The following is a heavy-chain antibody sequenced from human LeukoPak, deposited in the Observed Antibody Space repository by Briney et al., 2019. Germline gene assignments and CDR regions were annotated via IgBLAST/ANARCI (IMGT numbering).Heavy chain of an antibody. CDR2: ISYDGSKK. Sequence: PGRSLRLSCAASGFTFRRNAMHWVRQVPGKGLEWVAVISYDGSKKYFADSVKGRFTISRDNSKNTLYLQMNSLRVEDTAMYFCARDEIGSYRRWGYFDYWGQGTLVTVSS. CDR1: GFTFRRNA. CDR3: ARDEIGSYRRWGYFDY. D-gene: IGHD1-26*01. J-gene: IGHJ4*02. V-gene: IGHV3-30*04.